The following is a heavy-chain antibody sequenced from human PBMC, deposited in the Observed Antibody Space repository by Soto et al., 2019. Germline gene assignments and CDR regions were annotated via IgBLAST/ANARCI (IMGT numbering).Heavy chain of an antibody. Sequence: QVQLVQSGAEVKKPGSSVKVSCKASGGTFSSYSINWVRQAPGQGLEWMGGVIPIFGTANFAQKFQGRVTITADESTSTAYMELSSLRSEDTAVYYCARDGGRHSGGIDYWGQGTLVTVSS. D-gene: IGHD1-26*01. CDR3: ARDGGRHSGGIDY. CDR2: VIPIFGTA. V-gene: IGHV1-69*01. J-gene: IGHJ4*02. CDR1: GGTFSSYS.